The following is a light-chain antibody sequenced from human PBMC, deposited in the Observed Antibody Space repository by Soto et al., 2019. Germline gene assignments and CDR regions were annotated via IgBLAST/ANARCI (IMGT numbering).Light chain of an antibody. CDR3: CAYAGTYTWV. CDR1: STDIGSYDY. Sequence: QSALTQPRSVFGSPGQSVTISCTGSSTDIGSYDYVSWYQRLPDKAPKLFIFDVSQVPSGVPDRFSGSKSGNTASLTISGLQAEDEADYFCCAYAGTYTWVFGGGTKLTVL. J-gene: IGLJ3*02. V-gene: IGLV2-11*01. CDR2: DVS.